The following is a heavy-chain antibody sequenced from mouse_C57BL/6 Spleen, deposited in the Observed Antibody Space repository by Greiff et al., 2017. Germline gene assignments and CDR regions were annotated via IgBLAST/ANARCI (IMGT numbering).Heavy chain of an antibody. Sequence: QVQLQQPGAELVKPGASVKMSCKASGYTFTSYWITWVKQRPGQGLEWIGDIYPGSGSTNYNEKFKGKATLTVDTSSSTAYMQLSSLTSEDSAVYYGARPGITVVARYWYFDVWGTGTTVTVSS. V-gene: IGHV1-55*01. CDR2: IYPGSGST. CDR3: ARPGITVVARYWYFDV. J-gene: IGHJ1*03. D-gene: IGHD1-1*01. CDR1: GYTFTSYW.